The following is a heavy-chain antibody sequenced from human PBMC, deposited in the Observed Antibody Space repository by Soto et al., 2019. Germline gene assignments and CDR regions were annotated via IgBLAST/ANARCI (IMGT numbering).Heavy chain of an antibody. J-gene: IGHJ4*02. CDR3: ARVGYDFWSGYPAYYFDY. CDR1: GCSISSYY. D-gene: IGHD3-3*01. V-gene: IGHV4-59*01. CDR2: IYYSGST. Sequence: SETLSLTCTVSGCSISSYYWSWIRQPPGKGLEWIGYIYYSGSTNYNPSLKSRVTISVDTSKNQFSLKLSSVTAADTAVYYCARVGYDFWSGYPAYYFDYWGQGTLVTVSS.